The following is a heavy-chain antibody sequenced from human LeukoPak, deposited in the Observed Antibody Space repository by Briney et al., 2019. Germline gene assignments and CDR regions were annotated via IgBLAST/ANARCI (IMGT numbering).Heavy chain of an antibody. CDR1: GYTFTGYY. J-gene: IGHJ4*02. V-gene: IGHV1-2*02. CDR2: INPNSGGT. D-gene: IGHD5-24*01. Sequence: ASVKVSCKASGYTFTGYYMHWVRQAPGQGLEWMGWINPNSGGTHYAQKFQGRVTMTRDTSISTAHMELSRLRSDDTAVYYCASRDGPQGGFDYWGQGTLVTVSS. CDR3: ASRDGPQGGFDY.